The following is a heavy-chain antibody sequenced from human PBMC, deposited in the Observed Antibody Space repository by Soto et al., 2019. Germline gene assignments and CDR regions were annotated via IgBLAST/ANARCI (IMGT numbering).Heavy chain of an antibody. Sequence: ASVQVSCKASGYSFTSYAVHWVRQAPGQRLEWMGWINVGNGVTKYSQKFQGRATITSDASASTAYMELSSLTSEDTAVYYCARVLQPPIFGVVGTEYYYYYMDVWGKGTTVTVSS. CDR2: INVGNGVT. CDR1: GYSFTSYA. V-gene: IGHV1-3*01. D-gene: IGHD3-3*01. J-gene: IGHJ6*03. CDR3: ARVLQPPIFGVVGTEYYYYYMDV.